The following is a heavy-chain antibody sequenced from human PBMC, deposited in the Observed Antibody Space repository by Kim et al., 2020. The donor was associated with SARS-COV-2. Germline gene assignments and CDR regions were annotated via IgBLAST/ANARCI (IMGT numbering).Heavy chain of an antibody. D-gene: IGHD3-9*01. J-gene: IGHJ4*02. Sequence: YAQKLQGRVTLNTDTSTRTASMELRRPRSDDTAVYYCARVLPYFDWFFDYWGQGTLVTVSS. CDR3: ARVLPYFDWFFDY. V-gene: IGHV1-18*01.